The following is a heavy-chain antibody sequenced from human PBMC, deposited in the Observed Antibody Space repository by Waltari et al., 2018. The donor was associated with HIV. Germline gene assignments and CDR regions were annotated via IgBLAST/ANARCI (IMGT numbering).Heavy chain of an antibody. CDR3: AAPSDPTVTRGIFDY. CDR1: GFTFTSSA. Sequence: QMQLVQSGPDVKKPWTSVKVSCKASGFTFTSSAVQWLRQARGQRLEWIGWSGVGSGKAKYAQKCQERVTITRDMSTSTDYMELSSLRSEDTAVYYCAAPSDPTVTRGIFDYWGQGTLVTVSS. D-gene: IGHD4-4*01. J-gene: IGHJ4*02. CDR2: SGVGSGKA. V-gene: IGHV1-58*01.